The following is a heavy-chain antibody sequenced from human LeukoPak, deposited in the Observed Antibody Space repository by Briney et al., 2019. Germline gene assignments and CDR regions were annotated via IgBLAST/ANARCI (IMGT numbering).Heavy chain of an antibody. J-gene: IGHJ4*02. V-gene: IGHV3-9*01. CDR2: ISWNSGSI. D-gene: IGHD1-26*01. CDR1: GFTFDDYA. Sequence: GGSLRLSCAASGFTFDDYAMHWVRQAPGKGLEWVSGISWNSGSIGYADSVKGRFTISRDNAKNSLCLQMNSLRAEDTALYYCAKDMGATPYYFDYWGQGTLVTVSS. CDR3: AKDMGATPYYFDY.